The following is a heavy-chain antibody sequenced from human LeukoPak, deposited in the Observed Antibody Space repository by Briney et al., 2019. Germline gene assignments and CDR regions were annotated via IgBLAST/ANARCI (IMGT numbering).Heavy chain of an antibody. CDR3: ARTTVTTRWYFDL. CDR1: GGSISSSNW. Sequence: PSGTLSLTCAVSGGSISSSNWWSWVRQPPGKGLEWIGEIYHSGSTNYNPSLKNRVTISVDKSKNQFSLKLSSVTAADTAVYYCARTTVTTRWYFDLWGRGTLVTVSS. J-gene: IGHJ2*01. CDR2: IYHSGST. V-gene: IGHV4-4*02. D-gene: IGHD4-17*01.